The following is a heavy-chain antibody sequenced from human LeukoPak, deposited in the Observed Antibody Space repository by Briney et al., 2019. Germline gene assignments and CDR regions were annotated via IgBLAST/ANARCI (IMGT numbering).Heavy chain of an antibody. Sequence: HSGGSLRLSCAASGFTFDDYAMHWVRHAPGKGLEWVSGISWNSGSIGYADSVKGRFTISRDNAKNSLYLQMNSLRAEDTALYYCAKGGYYYDSSEENWFDPWGQGTLVTVSS. CDR2: ISWNSGSI. V-gene: IGHV3-9*01. CDR1: GFTFDDYA. D-gene: IGHD3-22*01. J-gene: IGHJ5*02. CDR3: AKGGYYYDSSEENWFDP.